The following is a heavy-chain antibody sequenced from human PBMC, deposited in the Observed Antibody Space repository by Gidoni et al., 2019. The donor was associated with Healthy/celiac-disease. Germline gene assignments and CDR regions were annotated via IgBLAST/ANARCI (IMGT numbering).Heavy chain of an antibody. V-gene: IGHV4-30-2*01. CDR3: VSSGYGDYPGPFDY. CDR2: IYHTRNT. CDR1: GGSISSGGYS. J-gene: IGHJ4*02. Sequence: QLQLQESGSGLVKPSQTLSLTCAVSGGSISSGGYSWSWIRQPPGKGLEWIAYIYHTRNTYYNPSLKSRVTISVDRSKNQFSLKLNSVTAADTAVYYCVSSGYGDYPGPFDYWGQGTLVTVSS. D-gene: IGHD4-17*01.